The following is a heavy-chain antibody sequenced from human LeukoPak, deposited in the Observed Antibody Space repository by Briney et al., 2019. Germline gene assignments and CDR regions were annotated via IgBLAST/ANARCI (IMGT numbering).Heavy chain of an antibody. CDR2: IYYTGRT. V-gene: IGHV4-59*11. J-gene: IGHJ3*01. CDR1: GGSISRHY. D-gene: IGHD3-22*01. CDR3: ARLLDNDNSGDPDTFDV. Sequence: SETQSLTCGVSGGSISRHYWSWIRQPPGKGLEWIGFIYYTGRTRYNPSLQSRVSISLGTSVNNFSLKLTSVTAADTAVYYCARLLDNDNSGDPDTFDVWGQGTVVTVSS.